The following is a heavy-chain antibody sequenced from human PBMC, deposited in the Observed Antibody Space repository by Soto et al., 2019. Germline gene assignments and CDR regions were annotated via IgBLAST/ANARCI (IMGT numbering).Heavy chain of an antibody. CDR3: AKAGRATVGLRNRFYYYYGMDV. CDR1: GFTFSSYA. Sequence: PGGSLRLSCAASGFTFSSYAMSWVRQAPGKGLEWVSAISGSGGSTYYADSVKGRFTISRDNSKNTLYLQMNSLRAEDTAVYYCAKAGRATVGLRNRFYYYYGMDVWGQGTTVTVSS. D-gene: IGHD4-17*01. CDR2: ISGSGGST. J-gene: IGHJ6*02. V-gene: IGHV3-23*01.